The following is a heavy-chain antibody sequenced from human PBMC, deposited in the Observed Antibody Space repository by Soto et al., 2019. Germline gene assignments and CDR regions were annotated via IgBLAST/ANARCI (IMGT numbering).Heavy chain of an antibody. Sequence: GASVKVSCKASGGTFSSYTISWVRQAPGQGLEWMGRIIPILGIANYAQKFQGRVTITADKSTSTAYMELSSLRSEDTAVYYCARYSGYSRYMDVWGKGTTVTVAS. CDR1: GGTFSSYT. D-gene: IGHD6-13*01. V-gene: IGHV1-69*02. J-gene: IGHJ6*03. CDR2: IIPILGIA. CDR3: ARYSGYSRYMDV.